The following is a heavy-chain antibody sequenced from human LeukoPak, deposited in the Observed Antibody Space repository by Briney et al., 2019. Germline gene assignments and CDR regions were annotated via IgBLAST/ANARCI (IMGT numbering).Heavy chain of an antibody. D-gene: IGHD3-22*01. CDR1: GYTFTGYY. CDR2: INPNSGGT. V-gene: IGHV1-2*02. CDR3: AREEYYYDSSGDTFDY. Sequence: GASVKVSCKASGYTFTGYYMHWVRQAPGQGLEWMGWINPNSGGTNYAQKFQGRVTMTRDTSISTAYMELSRLRSDDTAVYYCAREEYYYDSSGDTFDYWGQGILVTVSS. J-gene: IGHJ4*02.